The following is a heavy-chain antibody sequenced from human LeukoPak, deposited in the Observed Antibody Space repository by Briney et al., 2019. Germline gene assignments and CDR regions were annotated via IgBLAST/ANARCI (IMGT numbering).Heavy chain of an antibody. D-gene: IGHD6-19*01. CDR2: IYTSGST. V-gene: IGHV4-61*09. J-gene: IGHJ4*02. CDR3: ARTTIAVAGTSDYFDY. CDR1: GGSISSGFHY. Sequence: SETLSLTCTVSGGSISSGFHYWSWIRQPAGKGLEWIGHIYTSGSTNYNPSLKSRLTISEDTSKNQFSLKLSSVTAADTAVYYCARTTIAVAGTSDYFDYWSQGTLVTVSS.